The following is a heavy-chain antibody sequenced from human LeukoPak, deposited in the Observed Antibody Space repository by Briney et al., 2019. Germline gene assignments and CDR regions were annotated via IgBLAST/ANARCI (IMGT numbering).Heavy chain of an antibody. CDR2: ISWNSGSI. J-gene: IGHJ4*02. V-gene: IGHV3-9*01. CDR1: GFTFDDYA. Sequence: PGGSLRLSCAASGFTFDDYAMHWVRQAPGKGLEWVSYISWNSGSIDYGDSVKGRFTISRDNAKNTLYLQMNSLRAEDTAVYYCAKDGAVLSDWLLFLPLVYYFDYWGQGTLVTVSS. CDR3: AKDGAVLSDWLLFLPLVYYFDY. D-gene: IGHD3-9*01.